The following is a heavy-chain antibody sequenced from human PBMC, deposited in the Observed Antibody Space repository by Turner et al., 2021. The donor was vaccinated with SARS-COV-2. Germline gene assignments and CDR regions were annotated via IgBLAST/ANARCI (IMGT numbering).Heavy chain of an antibody. CDR2: IHPSGSP. D-gene: IGHD2-21*02. J-gene: IGHJ4*02. Sequence: QVHLQQWGAGLLKPSETLSLTCAVHGGSFSGYYWTWIRQPPGKGLEWIGEIHPSGSPYYNPSLKSRVTISQDTSKSQFSLNLSSVTAADTAVYHCSRGDDSRKSGLLWGQGTLVTVSS. CDR3: SRGDDSRKSGLL. V-gene: IGHV4-34*01. CDR1: GGSFSGYY.